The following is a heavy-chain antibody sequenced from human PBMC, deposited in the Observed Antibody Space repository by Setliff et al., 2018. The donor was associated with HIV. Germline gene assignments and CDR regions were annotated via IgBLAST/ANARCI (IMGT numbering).Heavy chain of an antibody. J-gene: IGHJ6*02. Sequence: PGGSLRLSCSASGFTFAIHWMKWVRQAPGKGLEWVSGINWNGGTTGYADSVKGRFTISRDNAKNSLSLQMDSLRAEDTALYYCTRTLRYFDWLLSDYYYYGMDAWGQGTTVTVSS. CDR2: INWNGGTT. D-gene: IGHD3-9*01. CDR1: GFTFAIHW. CDR3: TRTLRYFDWLLSDYYYYGMDA. V-gene: IGHV3-20*04.